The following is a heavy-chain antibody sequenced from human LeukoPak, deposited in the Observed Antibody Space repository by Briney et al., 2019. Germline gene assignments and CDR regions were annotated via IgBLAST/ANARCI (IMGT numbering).Heavy chain of an antibody. V-gene: IGHV4-59*01. CDR3: ARGVHYDILTGYYSHGMDV. CDR1: GGSISSYY. J-gene: IGHJ6*02. CDR2: IYYSGST. Sequence: PSETLSLTCTVSGGSISSYYWSWIRQPPGKGLEWIGYIYYSGSTNYNPSLKSRVTISVDTSKNQFSLKLSSVTAADTAVYYCARGVHYDILTGYYSHGMDVWGQGTTVTVSS. D-gene: IGHD3-9*01.